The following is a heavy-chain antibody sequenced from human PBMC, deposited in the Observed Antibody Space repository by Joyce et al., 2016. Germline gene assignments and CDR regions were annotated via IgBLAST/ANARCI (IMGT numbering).Heavy chain of an antibody. CDR3: ARESDGDHSYDY. CDR1: GFDFNFYT. Sequence: LTIACEASGFDFNFYTMGWVRQAPGKGLEWVCSITRASNYIYYADSVKGRFTISRDNAKNSLYLQMKNLTVEDTAVYYCARESDGDHSYDYWGQGTLVTVSP. D-gene: IGHD3-10*01. V-gene: IGHV3-21*06. CDR2: ITRASNYI. J-gene: IGHJ4*02.